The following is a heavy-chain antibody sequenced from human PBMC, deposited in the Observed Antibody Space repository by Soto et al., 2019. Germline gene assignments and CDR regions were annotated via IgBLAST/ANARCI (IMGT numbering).Heavy chain of an antibody. V-gene: IGHV1-45*02. CDR2: ITPFNGNT. CDR3: ATEGGGSSSHDYYYYGMDV. D-gene: IGHD6-6*01. J-gene: IGHJ6*02. CDR1: GYTFTYRY. Sequence: SVNVPCKASGYTFTYRYLHWVRQAPGQALEWMGWITPFNGNTNHAQKFQDRVTITRDRSMSTAYMELSSLRSEDTAMYYCATEGGGSSSHDYYYYGMDVWGQGTTVTVSS.